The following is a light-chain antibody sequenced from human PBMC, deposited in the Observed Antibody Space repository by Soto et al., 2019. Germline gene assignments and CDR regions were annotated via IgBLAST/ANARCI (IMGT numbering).Light chain of an antibody. CDR2: AAS. J-gene: IGKJ3*01. V-gene: IGKV3-20*01. CDR3: QHYDTPFT. Sequence: EIVLTQSPGTLSFSPGERATLSCRASQSVSSSYFAWYQQKPGQAPRLLIYAASSRAAGIPDRFSGSGSGTDFTLTISRLEPEDFALYYCQHYDTPFTFGPGTKVDIK. CDR1: QSVSSSY.